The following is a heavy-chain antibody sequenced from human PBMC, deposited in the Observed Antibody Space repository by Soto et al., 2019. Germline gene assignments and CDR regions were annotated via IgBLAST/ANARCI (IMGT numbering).Heavy chain of an antibody. V-gene: IGHV1-69*13. Sequence: SVKVSCKASGGTFSSYAISWVRQAPGQGLEWMGGIIPIFGTANYAQKFQGRVTITADESTSTAYMELSSLRSEDTAVYYCARAPIRMVMGANYYYYGMDVWGQGTTVTVSS. CDR1: GGTFSSYA. D-gene: IGHD3-16*01. J-gene: IGHJ6*02. CDR3: ARAPIRMVMGANYYYYGMDV. CDR2: IIPIFGTA.